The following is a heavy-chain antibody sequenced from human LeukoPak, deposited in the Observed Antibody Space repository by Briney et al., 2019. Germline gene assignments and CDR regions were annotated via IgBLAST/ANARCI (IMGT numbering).Heavy chain of an antibody. V-gene: IGHV3-23*01. CDR1: GFTFSSYA. D-gene: IGHD4-17*01. CDR3: AKDGRYGDYARWFDP. CDR2: VRGSGGST. J-gene: IGHJ5*02. Sequence: GGSLRLSCAVSGFTFSSYAMRWVRQAPGKGLEWVAAVRGSGGSTDYADSVKGRFTISRDNSKNTLYLQMNSLRAEDTAVYYCAKDGRYGDYARWFDPWGQGTLVTVSS.